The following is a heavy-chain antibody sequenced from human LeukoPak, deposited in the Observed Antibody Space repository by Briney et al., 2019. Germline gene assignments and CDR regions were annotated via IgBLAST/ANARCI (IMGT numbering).Heavy chain of an antibody. D-gene: IGHD2-2*01. CDR1: GGSISSSNL. Sequence: SETLSLTCAVSGGSISSSNLWSWVRQSPGKGLEWIGEIYHSGSTNYDPSLRSRVTMPVDTAKNQFSLKLSSVTAADTAVYYCARTYSSTWTGLYFDHWGQGTLVTVSS. CDR2: IYHSGST. CDR3: ARTYSSTWTGLYFDH. V-gene: IGHV4-4*02. J-gene: IGHJ4*02.